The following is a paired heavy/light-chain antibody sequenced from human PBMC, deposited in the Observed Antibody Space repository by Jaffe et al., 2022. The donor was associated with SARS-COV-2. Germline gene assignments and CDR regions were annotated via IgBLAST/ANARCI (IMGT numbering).Heavy chain of an antibody. CDR2: ISNSGGST. D-gene: IGHD3-10*01. V-gene: IGHV3-23*04. CDR1: EFTFSNYA. J-gene: IGHJ4*02. Sequence: EVQLVESGGNLVQPGGSLRLSCAASEFTFSNYAMSWVRQAPGKGLEWVSAISNSGGSTYYADSVKGRFTISRDNSKNTLYLQMNSLRVEDTAVYYCAKDSLARGVIKGIHYWGQGTLVTVSS. CDR3: AKDSLARGVIKGIHY.
Light chain of an antibody. CDR3: LQHNNYPYT. V-gene: IGKV1-17*01. CDR1: QGIRND. Sequence: DIQMTQSPSSLSASVGDRVTITCRASQGIRNDLGWYQQKPGKAPKRLIYAASSLQSGVPSRFSGSGSGTEFTLTISSLQPEDFATYFCLQHNNYPYTFGQGTKLEIK. J-gene: IGKJ2*01. CDR2: AAS.